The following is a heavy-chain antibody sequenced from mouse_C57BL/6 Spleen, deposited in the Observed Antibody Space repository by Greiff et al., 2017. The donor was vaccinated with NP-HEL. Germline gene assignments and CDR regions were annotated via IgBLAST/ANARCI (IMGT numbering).Heavy chain of an antibody. D-gene: IGHD1-1*01. CDR1: GFTFSDYY. J-gene: IGHJ1*03. CDR3: ARDGDYYGSREDWYFDV. Sequence: EVQLVESEGGLVQPGSSMKLSCTASGFTFSDYYMAWVRQVPEKGLEWVANINYDGSSTYYLDSLKSRFIISRDNAKNILYLQMSSLKSEDTATYYCARDGDYYGSREDWYFDVWGTGTTVTVSS. CDR2: INYDGSST. V-gene: IGHV5-16*01.